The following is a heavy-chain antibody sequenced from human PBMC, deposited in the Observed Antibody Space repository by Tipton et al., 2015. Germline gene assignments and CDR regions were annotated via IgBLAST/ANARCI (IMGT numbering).Heavy chain of an antibody. J-gene: IGHJ4*02. Sequence: TLSLTCTVSGDSLSTYYWSWIRQSPGKGLEWIGYIYYNGNTKYNPSLKGRVTILVDPSKNQFSLKLPSVTAADTAVYYCACQDYDSLTRDYQTVDYWGQGTLVTVSS. V-gene: IGHV4-59*08. D-gene: IGHD3-9*01. CDR3: ACQDYDSLTRDYQTVDY. CDR2: IYYNGNT. CDR1: GDSLSTYY.